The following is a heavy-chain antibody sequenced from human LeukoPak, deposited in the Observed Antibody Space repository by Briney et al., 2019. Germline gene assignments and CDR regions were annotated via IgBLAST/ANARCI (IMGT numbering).Heavy chain of an antibody. V-gene: IGHV3-30*02. CDR3: ANHIWRGYYDSSGSPFDY. D-gene: IGHD3-22*01. J-gene: IGHJ4*02. Sequence: PGGSLRLSCAASGFTFSTYAMHWVRQAPSKGLEWVAFIGYDGTNSYYADSVKGRFTISRDNSKNTLYLQMNSLRAEDTAVYYCANHIWRGYYDSSGSPFDYWGQGTLVTVSS. CDR1: GFTFSTYA. CDR2: IGYDGTNS.